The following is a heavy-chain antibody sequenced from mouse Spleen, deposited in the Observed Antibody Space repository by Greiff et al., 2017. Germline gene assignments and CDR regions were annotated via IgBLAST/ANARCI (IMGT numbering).Heavy chain of an antibody. CDR2: ISYSGST. J-gene: IGHJ1*01. CDR1: GYSITSGYD. V-gene: IGHV3-1*01. CDR3: AREDYYGYWYFDV. D-gene: IGHD1-1*01. Sequence: VQLQQSGPGMVKPSQSLSLTCTVTGYSITSGYDWHWIRHFPGNKLEWMGYISYSGSTNYNPSLKSRISITHDTSKNHFFLKLNSVTTEDTATYYCAREDYYGYWYFDVWGAGTTVTVSS.